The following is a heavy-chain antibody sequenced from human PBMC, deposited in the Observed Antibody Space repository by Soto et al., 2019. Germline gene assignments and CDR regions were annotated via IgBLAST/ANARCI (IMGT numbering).Heavy chain of an antibody. D-gene: IGHD6-19*01. CDR1: GYTFTSYG. J-gene: IGHJ6*02. CDR3: ARGGIAVPYYYYGIDV. CDR2: IRACNGNT. V-gene: IGHV1-18*01. Sequence: QVQLVQSGAEVKKPGASVKVSCKASGYTFTSYGISWVRQAPGPGLEWMGWIRACNGNTNYAQKLQGRVTMTTDTSTSTAYMELRSLRSDDTAEYYWARGGIAVPYYYYGIDVWGQGTTVTVSS.